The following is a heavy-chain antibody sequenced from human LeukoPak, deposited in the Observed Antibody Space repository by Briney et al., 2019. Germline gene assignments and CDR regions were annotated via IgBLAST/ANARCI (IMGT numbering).Heavy chain of an antibody. D-gene: IGHD3-9*01. CDR2: IRYDGRNK. J-gene: IGHJ3*02. CDR3: AKGPKRYNILTGYFVIETAFDI. V-gene: IGHV3-30*02. Sequence: SGGSLRLSCAASGFTFNNYGMHWVRQAPGKGLEWVAFIRYDGRNKYYADSVKGRFTISRDNSKNTLYLQMNSLRAEDTAVYYCAKGPKRYNILTGYFVIETAFDIWGQGTMVTVSS. CDR1: GFTFNNYG.